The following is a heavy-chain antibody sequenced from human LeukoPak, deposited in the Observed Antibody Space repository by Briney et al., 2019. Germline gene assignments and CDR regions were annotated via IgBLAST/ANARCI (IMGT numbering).Heavy chain of an antibody. CDR2: ISYDGSNK. J-gene: IGHJ5*02. CDR3: ARVSMAEGYRDLPNWFDP. CDR1: GFTFSSYW. V-gene: IGHV3-30-3*01. D-gene: IGHD5-24*01. Sequence: GGSLRLSCAASGFTFSSYWMSWVRQAPGKGLEWVAVISYDGSNKYYADSVKGRFTISRDNSKNTLYLQMNSLRAEDTAVYYCARVSMAEGYRDLPNWFDPWGQGTLVTVSS.